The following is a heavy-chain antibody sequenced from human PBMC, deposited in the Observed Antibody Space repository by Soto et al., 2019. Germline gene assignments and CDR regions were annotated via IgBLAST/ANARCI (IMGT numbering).Heavy chain of an antibody. CDR2: ISYDGSNK. Sequence: QVQLVESGGGVVQPGRSLRLSCAASGFTFSSYAMHWVRQAPGKGLEWVAVISYDGSNKYYADSVKGRFTISRDNSKNTLYLQMNSLRAEDTAVYYCARDPYCGGDCYSVTRAGWFDPWGQGTLVTVSS. D-gene: IGHD2-21*02. V-gene: IGHV3-30-3*01. CDR1: GFTFSSYA. J-gene: IGHJ5*02. CDR3: ARDPYCGGDCYSVTRAGWFDP.